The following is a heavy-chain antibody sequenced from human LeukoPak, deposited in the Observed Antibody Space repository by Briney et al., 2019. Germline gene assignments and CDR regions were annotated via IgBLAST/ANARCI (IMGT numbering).Heavy chain of an antibody. Sequence: PGGSLRLPCAASGFTFSSYAMSWVRQAPGKGLEWVSAISGSGGSTYYADSVKGRFTISRDNSKNTLYLQMNSLRAEDTAVYYCAKALIAARPSGDDYWGQGTLVTVSS. J-gene: IGHJ4*02. CDR3: AKALIAARPSGDDY. V-gene: IGHV3-23*01. CDR2: ISGSGGST. D-gene: IGHD6-6*01. CDR1: GFTFSSYA.